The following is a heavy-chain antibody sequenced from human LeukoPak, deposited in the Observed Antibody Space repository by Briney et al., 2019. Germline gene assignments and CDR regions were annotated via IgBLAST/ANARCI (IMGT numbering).Heavy chain of an antibody. CDR1: VGSISTYC. CDR3: ARYGGYYFDY. CDR2: IHNSVT. Sequence: SETLPLTCTVSVGSISTYCWTWIRQPPGKGLEWIGYIHNSVTNSKPPRKRRVTISVLTSKKQSSRELSSVTAADTAVYYCARYGGYYFDYWGQGTLVTVSS. D-gene: IGHD3-16*01. V-gene: IGHV4-59*08. J-gene: IGHJ4*02.